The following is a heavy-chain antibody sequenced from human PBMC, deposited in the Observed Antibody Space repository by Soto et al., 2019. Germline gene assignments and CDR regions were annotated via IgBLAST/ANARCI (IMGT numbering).Heavy chain of an antibody. V-gene: IGHV3-74*01. CDR3: ARDRGYSYGHPLDY. Sequence: PGGSLRLSCAASGFTFSSHWMHWVRQAPGEGLMWVSRINPDGSTTSYADSVKGRFTISRDNSKNTLYLQMNSLRAEDTAVYYCARDRGYSYGHPLDYWGQGTLVTVSS. J-gene: IGHJ4*02. CDR1: GFTFSSHW. D-gene: IGHD5-18*01. CDR2: INPDGSTT.